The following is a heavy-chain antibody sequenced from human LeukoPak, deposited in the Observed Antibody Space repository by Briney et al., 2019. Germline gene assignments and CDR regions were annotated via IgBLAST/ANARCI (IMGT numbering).Heavy chain of an antibody. D-gene: IGHD3-3*01. Sequence: GGSLRLSCAASGFTFSSYSMNWVRQAPGKGLEWVSSISSSSSYIYYADSVKGRFTISRDNAKNSLYLQMNSLRAEDTAVYYCASAGITIFGAVDRHDWGQGTLVTVSS. V-gene: IGHV3-21*01. CDR3: ASAGITIFGAVDRHD. CDR1: GFTFSSYS. J-gene: IGHJ4*02. CDR2: ISSSSSYI.